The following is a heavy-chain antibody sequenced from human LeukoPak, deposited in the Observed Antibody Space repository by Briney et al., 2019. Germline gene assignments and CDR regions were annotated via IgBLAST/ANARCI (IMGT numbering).Heavy chain of an antibody. Sequence: PGGSLGLSCAASGFTFSSYAMHWVRQAPGKGLEWVAVISYDGSNKYYADSVKGRFTISRDNSKNTLYLQMNSLRAEDTAVYYCAKVGRISTYYYDSSGYSDAFDIWGQGTMVTVSS. V-gene: IGHV3-30*04. D-gene: IGHD3-22*01. J-gene: IGHJ3*02. CDR1: GFTFSSYA. CDR2: ISYDGSNK. CDR3: AKVGRISTYYYDSSGYSDAFDI.